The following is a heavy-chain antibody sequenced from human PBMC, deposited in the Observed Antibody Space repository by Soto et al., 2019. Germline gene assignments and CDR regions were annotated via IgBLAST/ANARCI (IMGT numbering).Heavy chain of an antibody. V-gene: IGHV3-21*01. CDR1: GFTFSSYS. CDR3: SSSGYTYGMDV. D-gene: IGHD3-22*01. J-gene: IGHJ6*01. Sequence: EVQLVESGGGLVKPGGSLRLSCAASGFTFSSYSMNWVRQTPGKGLEWVSTISSSSSYIYYADSVKGRFTISRDNAKTTLYLQMNSLRAEDTAVYYCSSSGYTYGMDVWGQVTTVT. CDR2: ISSSSSYI.